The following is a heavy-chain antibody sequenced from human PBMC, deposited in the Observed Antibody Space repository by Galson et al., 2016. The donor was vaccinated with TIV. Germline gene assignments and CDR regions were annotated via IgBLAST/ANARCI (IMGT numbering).Heavy chain of an antibody. CDR2: IDPTSGGT. CDR3: TVWSNIYFFAL. V-gene: IGHV1-46*01. Sequence: SVKVSCKASGYTFVTYYMHWVRQAPGQGLEWVGVIDPTSGGTTYAQRFQGRATMTRDTSTSTVYMDLSNLSSDDTAVFYCTVWSNIYFFALWGQGTLITVSS. J-gene: IGHJ4*02. D-gene: IGHD2-2*02. CDR1: GYTFVTYY.